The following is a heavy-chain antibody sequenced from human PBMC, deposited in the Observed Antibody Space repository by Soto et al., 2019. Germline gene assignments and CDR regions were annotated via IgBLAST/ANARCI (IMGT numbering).Heavy chain of an antibody. CDR2: ISGSGGST. Sequence: GGSLRLSCAASGFTFSSYAMSWVRQAPGKGLEWVSAISGSGGSTYYADSVKGRFTISRDNSKNTLYLQMNSLRAEDTAVYYCAKVGVPGSWYQKGWFDPWGQGTLVTVSS. V-gene: IGHV3-23*01. CDR3: AKVGVPGSWYQKGWFDP. D-gene: IGHD6-13*01. CDR1: GFTFSSYA. J-gene: IGHJ5*02.